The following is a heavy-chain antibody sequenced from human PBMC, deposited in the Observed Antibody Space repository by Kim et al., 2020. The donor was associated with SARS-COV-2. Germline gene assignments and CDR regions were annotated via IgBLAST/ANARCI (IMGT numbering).Heavy chain of an antibody. V-gene: IGHV4-34*01. CDR3: ARDVPAATDYFDY. D-gene: IGHD2-2*01. CDR1: GGSFSGYY. CDR2: INHSGST. J-gene: IGHJ4*02. Sequence: SETLSLTCAVYGGSFSGYYWSWIRQPPGKGLEWIGEINHSGSTNYNPSLKSRVTISVDTSKNQFSLKLSSVTAADTAVYYCARDVPAATDYFDYWGQGTLVTVSS.